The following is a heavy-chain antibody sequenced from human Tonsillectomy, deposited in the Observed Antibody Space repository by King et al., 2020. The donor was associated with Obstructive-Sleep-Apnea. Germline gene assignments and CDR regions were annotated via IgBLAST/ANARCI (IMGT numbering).Heavy chain of an antibody. J-gene: IGHJ5*02. CDR3: ARGPPLTWNSPLNWFDP. Sequence: QLVQSGAEVKKPGSSVKVSCKASGDTFISYAISWVRQVPGQGLEWMGGIVPMFTTPNYAPRFQGRVTITADDSTSTAYMELRSLRSNDTAVYYCARGPPLTWNSPLNWFDPWGQGTLVTVSS. CDR1: GDTFISYA. V-gene: IGHV1-69*01. D-gene: IGHD1-7*01. CDR2: IVPMFTTP.